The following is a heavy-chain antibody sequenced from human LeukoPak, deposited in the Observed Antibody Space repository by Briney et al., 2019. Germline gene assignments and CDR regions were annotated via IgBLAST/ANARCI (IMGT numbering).Heavy chain of an antibody. V-gene: IGHV4-59*08. CDR3: ARTGGGNGYFDY. CDR1: GGSISSYY. CDR2: MYYSGST. D-gene: IGHD4-23*01. Sequence: SETLSLTCPVSGGSISSYYWSWIGHPPGKGRGWIGYMYYSGSTNYNPSLKSRVTISVDTSKNQFSLKLSSVTAADTALYYCARTGGGNGYFDYWGQGTLVTVSS. J-gene: IGHJ4*02.